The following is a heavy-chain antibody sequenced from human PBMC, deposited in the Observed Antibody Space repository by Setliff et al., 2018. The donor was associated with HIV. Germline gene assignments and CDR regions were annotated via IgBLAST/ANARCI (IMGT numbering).Heavy chain of an antibody. D-gene: IGHD1-1*01. V-gene: IGHV1-18*01. Sequence: ASVKVSCKTSGYMFIAYGMSWVRRAPGQGLEWMGWIGPYNGRTDQGQKVQGRLTMTTDTSTNTAYMELTSLRSDDTAVYFCAREPPEVTITTHKLDIWGQGTLVTVSS. CDR2: IGPYNGRT. CDR3: AREPPEVTITTHKLDI. J-gene: IGHJ3*02. CDR1: GYMFIAYG.